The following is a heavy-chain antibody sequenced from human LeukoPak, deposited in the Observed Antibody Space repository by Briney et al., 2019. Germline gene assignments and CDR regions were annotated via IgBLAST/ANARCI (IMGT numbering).Heavy chain of an antibody. CDR2: TYYRSKWYN. J-gene: IGHJ4*02. V-gene: IGHV6-1*01. CDR1: GDSVSSNSAA. CDR3: ARQSLIDGSGSYYNRPYYFDY. Sequence: LSQTLSLTCAISGDSVSSNSAAWNWIRQSPSRGLEWLGRTYYRSKWYNDYAVSVKSRITINPDTSKNQFSLQLNSVTPEDTAVYYCARQSLIDGSGSYYNRPYYFDYWGQGTLVTVSS. D-gene: IGHD3-10*01.